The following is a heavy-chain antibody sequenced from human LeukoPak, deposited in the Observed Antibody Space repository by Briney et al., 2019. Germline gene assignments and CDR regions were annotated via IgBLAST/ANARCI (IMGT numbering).Heavy chain of an antibody. D-gene: IGHD2-15*01. CDR3: ARSDIAAVQGAFDI. V-gene: IGHV3-74*01. Sequence: PGGSLRLSCAASGFTFSSYWMHWVRQAPGKGLVWVSRINSDGSSTSYADSVKGRFTISRDNAKNTLYLQMNSLRAEDTAVYYCARSDIAAVQGAFDIWGQGTMVTVSS. J-gene: IGHJ3*02. CDR1: GFTFSSYW. CDR2: INSDGSST.